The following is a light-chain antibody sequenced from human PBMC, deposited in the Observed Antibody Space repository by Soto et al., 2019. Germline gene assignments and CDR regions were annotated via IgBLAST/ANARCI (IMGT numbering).Light chain of an antibody. CDR1: SGSIASSY. J-gene: IGLJ3*02. Sequence: NFMLTQPHSVSESPGKTVIISCTRSSGSIASSYVQWYQQRPGSSPTTVIYEDNQRPSGVPDRFSGSIDSSSNSASLTISGLETEDEADYYCQSYDATNQVLGGGTKLTVL. V-gene: IGLV6-57*01. CDR3: QSYDATNQV. CDR2: EDN.